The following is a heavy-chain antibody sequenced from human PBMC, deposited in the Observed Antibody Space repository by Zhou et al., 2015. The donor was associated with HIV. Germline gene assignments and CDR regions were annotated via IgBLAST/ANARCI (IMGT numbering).Heavy chain of an antibody. CDR3: ARGYDIILSKWFDP. V-gene: IGHV1-18*01. CDR1: GYTFTTYS. D-gene: IGHD3-9*01. CDR2: ISAYNGNT. J-gene: IGHJ5*02. Sequence: QVQLVQSGAEVKKPGASVKVSCKASGYTFTTYSISWVRQAPGQGLEWMGWISAYNGNTNYAQKLQDRVNMTTDTSTSTAYMELRSLRSDDTAVYYCARGYDIILSKWFDPGAREPWSPSPQ.